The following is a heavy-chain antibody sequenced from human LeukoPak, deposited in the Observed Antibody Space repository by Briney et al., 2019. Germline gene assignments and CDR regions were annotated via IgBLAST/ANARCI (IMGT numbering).Heavy chain of an antibody. J-gene: IGHJ4*02. CDR3: ARAPGYYGDY. D-gene: IGHD3-10*01. Sequence: ASVKVSCKASGYIFTSYGISWVRQAPGQGLEWMGWISTYNGNTNYAQKLQGRVTLTTDTSSSTAYMELRSLRSDDTAVYYCARAPGYYGDYWGQGTLVTASS. V-gene: IGHV1-18*01. CDR2: ISTYNGNT. CDR1: GYIFTSYG.